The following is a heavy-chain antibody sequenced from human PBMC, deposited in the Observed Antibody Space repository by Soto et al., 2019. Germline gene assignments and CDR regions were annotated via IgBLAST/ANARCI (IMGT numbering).Heavy chain of an antibody. D-gene: IGHD6-19*01. CDR1: GGSISSGGYY. CDR3: ARGAARKIAVAGGFDY. J-gene: IGHJ4*02. Sequence: SETLSLTCTVSGGSISSGGYYWSWIHQHPGKGLEWIGYIYYSGSTYYNPSLKSRVTISVDTSKNQFSLKLSSVTAADTAVYYCARGAARKIAVAGGFDYWGQGTLVTVSS. CDR2: IYYSGST. V-gene: IGHV4-31*03.